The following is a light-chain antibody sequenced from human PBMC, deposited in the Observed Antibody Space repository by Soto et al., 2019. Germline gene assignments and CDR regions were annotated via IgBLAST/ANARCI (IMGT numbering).Light chain of an antibody. J-gene: IGLJ1*01. CDR1: INDVGGYNY. CDR3: MSYAGGNRFV. CDR2: QVT. Sequence: SELNNPASASGSRVLLLLIFWAPTINDVGGYNYVSWYQQHPGKVPQLMIYQVTKRPSGVPDRFSASKSDTTASLTISGLQAEDEGDYYCMSYAGGNRFVFGTGTKATVL. V-gene: IGLV2-8*01.